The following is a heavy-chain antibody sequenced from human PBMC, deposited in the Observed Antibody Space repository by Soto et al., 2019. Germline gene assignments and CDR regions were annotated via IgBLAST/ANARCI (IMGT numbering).Heavy chain of an antibody. V-gene: IGHV1-69*02. D-gene: IGHD2-15*01. CDR3: ARVDCSGGSCYSDWFDP. CDR2: IITILVIA. CDR1: GGTFSSYT. J-gene: IGHJ5*02. Sequence: SVKVSCKASGGTFSSYTISWVRQAPGQGLEWKGKIITILVIANYAQKFQGRVTITADKSTSTAYMELSSLRSEDTAVYYCARVDCSGGSCYSDWFDPWGQGTLVTVSS.